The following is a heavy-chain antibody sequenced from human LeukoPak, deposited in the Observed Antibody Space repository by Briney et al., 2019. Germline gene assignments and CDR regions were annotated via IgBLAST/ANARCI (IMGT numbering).Heavy chain of an antibody. V-gene: IGHV1-18*01. D-gene: IGHD3-22*01. CDR1: GYIFASYA. J-gene: IGHJ4*02. CDR2: VNNYNGNT. CDR3: ARHSSQSHFDY. Sequence: ASVKVSCKASGYIFASYAFSWVRQAPGQGLEWMGWVNNYNGNTDYARNLQGRVTMTTETSTNTAYMELRSLRSDDTAVHFCARHSSQSHFDYWGQGTLVTVSS.